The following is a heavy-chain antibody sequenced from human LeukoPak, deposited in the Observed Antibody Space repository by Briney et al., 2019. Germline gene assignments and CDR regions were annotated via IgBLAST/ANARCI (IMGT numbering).Heavy chain of an antibody. CDR1: GFTFDDYG. CDR3: AKDLAATIPVGFDY. CDR2: ISWNSGSI. J-gene: IGHJ4*02. Sequence: SLRLSCAASGFTFDDYGMSWVRQAPGKGLEWVSGISWNSGSIGYADSVKGRFTISRDNAKNSLYLQMNSLRAEDTALYYCAKDLAATIPVGFDYWGQGTLVTVSS. V-gene: IGHV3-9*01. D-gene: IGHD6-13*01.